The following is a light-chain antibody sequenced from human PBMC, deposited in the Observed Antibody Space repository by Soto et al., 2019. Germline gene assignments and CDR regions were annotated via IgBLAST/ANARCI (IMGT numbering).Light chain of an antibody. Sequence: QSVLTQPPSASGSPGQSVTIACTGTSSDVGGYNYVAWYQQHPGNAPKLMIYEVSKRPSGVPDRFSGSKSGNTASLIVSGLQAEDEADYYCTSYAGSNNLMFGGGTKVTVL. V-gene: IGLV2-8*01. J-gene: IGLJ3*02. CDR1: SSDVGGYNY. CDR2: EVS. CDR3: TSYAGSNNLM.